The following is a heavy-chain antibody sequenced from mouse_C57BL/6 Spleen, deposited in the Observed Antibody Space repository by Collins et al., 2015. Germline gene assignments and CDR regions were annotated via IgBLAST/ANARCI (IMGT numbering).Heavy chain of an antibody. CDR1: GYTFTSYW. Sequence: QVQLQQPRAELVKPGASVKVSCKASGYTFTSYWMHWVKQRPGQGLEWIGRIHPSDSDTNYNQKFKGKATLTVDKSSSTAYMQLSSLTSEDSAVYYCAIDDGYYLAWFAYWGQGTLVTVSA. J-gene: IGHJ3*01. V-gene: IGHV1-74*01. D-gene: IGHD2-3*01. CDR3: AIDDGYYLAWFAY. CDR2: IHPSDSDT.